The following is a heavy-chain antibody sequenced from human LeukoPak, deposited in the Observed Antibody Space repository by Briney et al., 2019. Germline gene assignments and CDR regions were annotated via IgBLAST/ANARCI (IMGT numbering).Heavy chain of an antibody. J-gene: IGHJ4*02. V-gene: IGHV3-23*01. Sequence: GSLRLSCAASGFSFSTYAMSWVRQAPGKGLEWVSVIVNSGDSTNHAASVKGRFTISRDNSKNTLFLQMNSLRAEDTAVYYCAKGRSGYHEFDYWGQGTLVTVSS. CDR2: IVNSGDST. CDR3: AKGRSGYHEFDY. D-gene: IGHD3-9*01. CDR1: GFSFSTYA.